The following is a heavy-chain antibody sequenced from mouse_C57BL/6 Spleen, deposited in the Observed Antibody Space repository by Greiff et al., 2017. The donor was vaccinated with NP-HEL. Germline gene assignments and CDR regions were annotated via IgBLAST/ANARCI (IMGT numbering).Heavy chain of an antibody. V-gene: IGHV1-15*01. CDR2: IDPETGGT. Sequence: VQLHQSGAELVRPGASVTLSCKASGYTFTDYEMHWVKQTPVHGLEWIGAIDPETGGTAYNQKFKGKAILTADKSSSTAYMELRSLTSEDSAVYYCTRSAVRRYYYAMDYWGQGTSVTVSS. D-gene: IGHD2-14*01. CDR3: TRSAVRRYYYAMDY. J-gene: IGHJ4*01. CDR1: GYTFTDYE.